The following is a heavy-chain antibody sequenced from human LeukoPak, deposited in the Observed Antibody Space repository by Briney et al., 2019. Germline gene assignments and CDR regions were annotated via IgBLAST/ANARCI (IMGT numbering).Heavy chain of an antibody. Sequence: PGGSLTLSCAASGFTFSTYAMSWVRQAPGKGLEWVSAISGNGGTTYYADYVKGRFTISRDNSKNTLYLQVNSLRAEDTAVYYCAKERTSAGYLDYWGQGILVTVSS. J-gene: IGHJ4*02. V-gene: IGHV3-23*01. CDR2: ISGNGGTT. CDR3: AKERTSAGYLDY. D-gene: IGHD1-14*01. CDR1: GFTFSTYA.